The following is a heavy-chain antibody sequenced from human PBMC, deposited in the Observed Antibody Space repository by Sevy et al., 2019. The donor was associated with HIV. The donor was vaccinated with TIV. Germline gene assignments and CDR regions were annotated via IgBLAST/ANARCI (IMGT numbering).Heavy chain of an antibody. CDR3: AKDLLQMTIKELAQDYYYGMDV. J-gene: IGHJ6*02. CDR2: TSYDGHNN. CDR1: GFTLSSYG. V-gene: IGHV3-30*18. D-gene: IGHD1-26*01. Sequence: GGSLRLSCAASGFTLSSYGMHWVRQAPGKGLEWVAITSYDGHNNYYEDSVKGRFTSSRDNSKNTLYLQMNSLRAEDTAVYYCAKDLLQMTIKELAQDYYYGMDVWGQGTTVTVSS.